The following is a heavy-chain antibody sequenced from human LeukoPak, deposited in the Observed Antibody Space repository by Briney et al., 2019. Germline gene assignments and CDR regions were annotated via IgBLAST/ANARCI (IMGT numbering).Heavy chain of an antibody. CDR2: IYHSGST. Sequence: SETLSLTCAVSGGSISSSNWWSWVRQPPGKGLEWIGEIYHSGSTNYNPSLKSRVTISVDKSKNQFSLKLSSVTAADTAVYYCARSYYDFWSGRSSYYMDVWGKGTTVTVSS. CDR1: GGSISSSNW. CDR3: ARSYYDFWSGRSSYYMDV. D-gene: IGHD3-3*01. V-gene: IGHV4-4*02. J-gene: IGHJ6*03.